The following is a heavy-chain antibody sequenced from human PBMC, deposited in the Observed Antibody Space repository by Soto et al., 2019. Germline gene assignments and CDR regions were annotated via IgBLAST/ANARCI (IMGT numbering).Heavy chain of an antibody. CDR3: ARNTYYDILTGPAFDYYYMDV. D-gene: IGHD3-9*01. CDR1: GGTFSSYT. Sequence: QVQLVQSGAEVKKPGSSVKASCKASGGTFSSYTISWVRQAPGQGLEWMGRIIPILGIANYAQKFQGRVTITADKSTSTAYMELSSLRSEDTAVYYCARNTYYDILTGPAFDYYYMDVWGKGTTVTVSS. J-gene: IGHJ6*03. V-gene: IGHV1-69*02. CDR2: IIPILGIA.